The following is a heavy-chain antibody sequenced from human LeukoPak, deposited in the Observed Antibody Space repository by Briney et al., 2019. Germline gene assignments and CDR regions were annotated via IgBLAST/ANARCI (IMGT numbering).Heavy chain of an antibody. J-gene: IGHJ4*02. CDR1: GGSISSGDYY. CDR2: IYYSGST. V-gene: IGHV4-30-4*08. Sequence: SETLSLTCTVSGGSISSGDYYWSWIRQPPGKGLEWIGYIYYSGSTSYNPSLKSRVTILVDTSKNQFSLKLSSMTAADTAVYYCARQGDYSGYQAFDYWGQGTLVTVSS. D-gene: IGHD5-12*01. CDR3: ARQGDYSGYQAFDY.